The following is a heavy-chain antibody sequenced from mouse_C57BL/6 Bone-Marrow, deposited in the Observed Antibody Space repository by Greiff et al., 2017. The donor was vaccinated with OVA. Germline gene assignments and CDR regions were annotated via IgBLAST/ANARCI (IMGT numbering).Heavy chain of an antibody. V-gene: IGHV1-55*01. Sequence: QVQLQQPGAELVKPGASVKMSCKASGYTFTSYWITWVKQRPGQGLEWIGDIYPGSGSTNYNEKFKGKATLTVDTSSSTAYMQLSSLTSEDSAVYYCARGEYYIWYFDVWGTGTTVTVSS. D-gene: IGHD2-12*01. CDR1: GYTFTSYW. CDR3: ARGEYYIWYFDV. CDR2: IYPGSGST. J-gene: IGHJ1*03.